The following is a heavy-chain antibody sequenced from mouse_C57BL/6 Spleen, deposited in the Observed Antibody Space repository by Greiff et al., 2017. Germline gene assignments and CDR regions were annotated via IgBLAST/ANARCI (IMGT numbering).Heavy chain of an antibody. V-gene: IGHV1-76*01. J-gene: IGHJ2*01. CDR3: ARGIKGYYFDY. D-gene: IGHD2-4*01. CDR2: IYPGSGNT. Sequence: QVQLQQSGAELVRPGASVKLSCKASGYTFTDYYINWVKQRPGQGLEWIARIYPGSGNTHYNEKFKGKATLTAEKSSSTAYMQLSSLTSEDSAVYFCARGIKGYYFDYWGQGTTLTVSS. CDR1: GYTFTDYY.